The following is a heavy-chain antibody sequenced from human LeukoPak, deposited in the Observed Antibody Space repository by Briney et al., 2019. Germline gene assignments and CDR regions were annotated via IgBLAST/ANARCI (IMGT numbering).Heavy chain of an antibody. V-gene: IGHV1-2*02. CDR3: ARARDDFWSGYLSAFDI. CDR2: INPNSGGT. CDR1: GYTFTGYY. J-gene: IGHJ3*02. D-gene: IGHD3-3*01. Sequence: ASVKVSCKASGYTFTGYYMHWVRQAPGQGLEWMGWINPNSGGTNYAQKFQGRVTMTRDTSISTAYMELSRLRSDDTAVYYCARARDDFWSGYLSAFDIWGQGTMVTVSS.